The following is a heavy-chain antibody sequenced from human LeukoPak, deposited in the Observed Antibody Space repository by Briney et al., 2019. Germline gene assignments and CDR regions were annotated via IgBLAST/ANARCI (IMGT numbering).Heavy chain of an antibody. CDR1: GYTFTGYY. CDR3: AGGDTYYRFDP. V-gene: IGHV1-2*06. Sequence: ASVKVSCKASGYTFTGYYMHWVRQAAGKGLEWMGRINPNSGGTNYAQKFQGRVTMTRDTSISTAYMELSRLRSDDTAVYYCAGGDTYYRFDPWGQGTLVTVSS. CDR2: INPNSGGT. D-gene: IGHD3-10*01. J-gene: IGHJ5*02.